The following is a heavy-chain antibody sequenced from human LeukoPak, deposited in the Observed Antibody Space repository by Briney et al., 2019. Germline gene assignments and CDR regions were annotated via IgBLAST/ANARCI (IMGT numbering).Heavy chain of an antibody. CDR1: GGSISSYY. CDR3: AREGFVLRFLERQAGPDAFDI. D-gene: IGHD3-3*01. CDR2: IYYSGST. V-gene: IGHV4-59*12. Sequence: SETLSLTCTVSGGSISSYYWSWIRQPPGKGLEWIGYIYYSGSTNYNPSLKSRVTISVDTSKNQFSLKLSSVTAADTAVYYCAREGFVLRFLERQAGPDAFDIWGQGTMVTVSS. J-gene: IGHJ3*02.